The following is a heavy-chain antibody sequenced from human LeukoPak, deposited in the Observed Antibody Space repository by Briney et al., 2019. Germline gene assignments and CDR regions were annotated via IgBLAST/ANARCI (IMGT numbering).Heavy chain of an antibody. J-gene: IGHJ4*02. V-gene: IGHV3-23*01. CDR3: AKERGSSDYYYDY. CDR1: GFTFNTHA. CDR2: ITSSGRTP. D-gene: IGHD3-22*01. Sequence: GGSLRLSCEASGFTFNTHAMSWVRQAPGKGLEWVASITSSGRTPYYTDSVKGRFTISRDNSKNTVYLQMNSLKAEDTAVYHCAKERGSSDYYYDYWGQGTLVTVSS.